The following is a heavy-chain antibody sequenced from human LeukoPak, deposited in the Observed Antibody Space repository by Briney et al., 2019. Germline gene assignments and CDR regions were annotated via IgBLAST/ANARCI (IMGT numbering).Heavy chain of an antibody. V-gene: IGHV3-11*01. CDR2: ISSSGSTI. D-gene: IGHD3-22*01. CDR1: GFTFSDYY. J-gene: IGHJ4*02. CDR3: AREGYYYDSSGYYFDY. Sequence: GGSLRLSCAASGFTFSDYYMSWIRQAPGKGLEWVSYISSSGSTIYNADSVKGRFTISRDNAKNSLYLQMNSLRAEDTAVYYCAREGYYYDSSGYYFDYWGQGTLVTVSS.